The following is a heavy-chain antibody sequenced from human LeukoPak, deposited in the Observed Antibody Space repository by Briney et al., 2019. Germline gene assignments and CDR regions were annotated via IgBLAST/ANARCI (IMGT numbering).Heavy chain of an antibody. CDR1: GFTFSSYS. Sequence: GGSLRLSCAASGFTFSSYSMNWVRQAPGKGLEWVSSISSSSSYIYYADSVKGRFTISRDNSKNTLYLQMNSLRAEDTAVYYCAEALMIVVVNGFDYWGQGTLVTVSS. V-gene: IGHV3-21*04. CDR3: AEALMIVVVNGFDY. CDR2: ISSSSSYI. D-gene: IGHD3-22*01. J-gene: IGHJ4*02.